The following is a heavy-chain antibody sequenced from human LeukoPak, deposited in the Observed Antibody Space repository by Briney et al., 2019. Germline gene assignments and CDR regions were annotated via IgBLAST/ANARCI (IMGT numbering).Heavy chain of an antibody. CDR2: IIPILGIA. Sequence: ASVKVSCKASGGTFSSYAISWVRQAPGQGLEWMGRIIPILGIANYAQKFQGRVTITADESTSTAYMELSSLRSEDTAVYYCARGRDTAMVTRAPFDYWGQGTLVTVSS. CDR3: ARGRDTAMVTRAPFDY. J-gene: IGHJ4*02. CDR1: GGTFSSYA. V-gene: IGHV1-69*04. D-gene: IGHD5-18*01.